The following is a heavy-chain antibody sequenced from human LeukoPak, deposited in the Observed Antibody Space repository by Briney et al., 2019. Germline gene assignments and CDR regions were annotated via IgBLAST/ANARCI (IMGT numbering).Heavy chain of an antibody. J-gene: IGHJ4*02. D-gene: IGHD3-22*01. CDR3: ARGATYYYDSSGYYFY. Sequence: GGSLRLSCAASGFTFSSYWTHWVRQAPGKGLVWVSRINSDGSSTSYADSVKGRFTISRDNAKNTLYLQMNSLRAEDTAVYYCARGATYYYDSSGYYFYWGQGTLVTVSS. V-gene: IGHV3-74*01. CDR1: GFTFSSYW. CDR2: INSDGSST.